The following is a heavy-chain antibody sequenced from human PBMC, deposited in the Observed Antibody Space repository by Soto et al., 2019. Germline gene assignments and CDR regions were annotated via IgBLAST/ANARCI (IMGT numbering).Heavy chain of an antibody. Sequence: ASVKVSCKGSCYSFTKKEVSWVRQATGQGLEWMGWMNPGSGDTGYAQKFQGRVTMTRDISIATAYMELSSLRSDDTAIYYCARMATFGSLNWFDPWGQGTLVTVSS. D-gene: IGHD3-16*01. CDR3: ARMATFGSLNWFDP. CDR2: MNPGSGDT. CDR1: CYSFTKKE. V-gene: IGHV1-8*01. J-gene: IGHJ5*02.